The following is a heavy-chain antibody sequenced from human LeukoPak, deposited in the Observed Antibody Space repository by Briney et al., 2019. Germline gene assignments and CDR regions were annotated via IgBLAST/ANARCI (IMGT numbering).Heavy chain of an antibody. CDR1: GFTLSSYW. Sequence: GGSLRLSCAASGFTLSSYWMSWVRQAPGKGLEWVADIKQDESEKYYVDSVKGRFTISRDNTKNSLYLQMNSLRAEDTAVYYCARTCSGASCPYYFDYWGQGTLVTVSS. J-gene: IGHJ4*02. V-gene: IGHV3-7*01. D-gene: IGHD2-15*01. CDR2: IKQDESEK. CDR3: ARTCSGASCPYYFDY.